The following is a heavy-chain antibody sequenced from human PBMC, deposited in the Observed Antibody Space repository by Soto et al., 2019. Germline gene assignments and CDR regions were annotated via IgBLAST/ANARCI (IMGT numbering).Heavy chain of an antibody. D-gene: IGHD6-6*01. CDR1: GITFSSYS. Sequence: EVQLVESGGGLVKPGGSLRLSCAASGITFSSYSMNWVRQAPGKGLEWVSSISSTGTYIDYADSVKGRFTISRDNAKNSLVLQMDSLIAEDAALYYCARETNPYSSSSHAFAIWGQGTMVTVSS. V-gene: IGHV3-21*01. CDR2: ISSTGTYI. CDR3: ARETNPYSSSSHAFAI. J-gene: IGHJ3*02.